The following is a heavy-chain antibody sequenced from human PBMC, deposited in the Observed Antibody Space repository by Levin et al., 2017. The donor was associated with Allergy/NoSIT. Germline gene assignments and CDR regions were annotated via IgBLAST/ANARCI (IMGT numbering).Heavy chain of an antibody. CDR3: ARLYCSGGSCYSQDAFDI. CDR1: GFTFSSYW. J-gene: IGHJ3*02. Sequence: GGSLRLSCAASGFTFSSYWMSWVRQAPGKGLEWVANIKQDGSDKYYVDSVKGRFTISRDNAKNSLYLQMNSLRAEDTAVYYCARLYCSGGSCYSQDAFDIWGQGTMVTVSS. D-gene: IGHD2-15*01. V-gene: IGHV3-7*02. CDR2: IKQDGSDK.